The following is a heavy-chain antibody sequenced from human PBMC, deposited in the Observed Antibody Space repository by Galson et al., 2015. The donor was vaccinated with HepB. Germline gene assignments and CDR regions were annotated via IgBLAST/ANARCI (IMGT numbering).Heavy chain of an antibody. CDR2: IGRKANNYAT. J-gene: IGHJ4*02. V-gene: IGHV3-73*01. Sequence: SLRLSRAGLGCTFSGSAMHRVRQTSGKGLESISRIGRKANNYATAYKASVKGRFTISRDDSKNTAYLQMNSLRTEDTAVYYCTRLGDLSGYSSSWGQGTLVTVSS. CDR1: GCTFSGSA. D-gene: IGHD2-2*01. CDR3: TRLGDLSGYSSS.